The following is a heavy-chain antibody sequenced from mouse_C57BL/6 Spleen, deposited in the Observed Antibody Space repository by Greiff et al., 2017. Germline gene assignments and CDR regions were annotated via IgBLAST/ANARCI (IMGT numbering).Heavy chain of an antibody. V-gene: IGHV1-64*01. D-gene: IGHD1-1*01. CDR2: IHPNSGST. Sequence: QVQLQQPGAELVKPGASVKLSCKASGYTFTSYWMHWVKQRPGQGLEWIGMIHPNSGSTNYNEKFKSKATLTVDKSSSTAYMQLSSLTSEDSAVYYCARSDYGSSVFDYWGQGTTLTVSS. CDR3: ARSDYGSSVFDY. CDR1: GYTFTSYW. J-gene: IGHJ2*01.